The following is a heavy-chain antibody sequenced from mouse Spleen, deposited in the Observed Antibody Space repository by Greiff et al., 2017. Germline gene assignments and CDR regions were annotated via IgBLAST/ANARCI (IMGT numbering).Heavy chain of an antibody. D-gene: IGHD2-3*01. V-gene: IGHV1-77*01. CDR1: GYTFTDYY. Sequence: QVQLQQSGAELARPGASVKLSCKASGYTFTDYYINWVKQRTGQGLEWIGEIYPGSGNTYYNEKFKGKATLTADKSSSTAYMQLSSLTSEDSAVYFCARRGGGYYSWFAYWGQGTLVTVSA. J-gene: IGHJ3*01. CDR2: IYPGSGNT. CDR3: ARRGGGYYSWFAY.